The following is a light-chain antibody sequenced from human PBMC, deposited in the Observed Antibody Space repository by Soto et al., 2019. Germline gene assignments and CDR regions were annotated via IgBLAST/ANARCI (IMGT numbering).Light chain of an antibody. Sequence: DIQMTQSPSSLSASVGDRVTITCQASQDISNYLNWYQQKPGKAPKLLIYDASNLETGVPSRFSESGSETDFTFTISSLQPEDIATYYCQQYDNLPGTFGQGTKVEIK. V-gene: IGKV1-33*01. CDR2: DAS. CDR3: QQYDNLPGT. CDR1: QDISNY. J-gene: IGKJ1*01.